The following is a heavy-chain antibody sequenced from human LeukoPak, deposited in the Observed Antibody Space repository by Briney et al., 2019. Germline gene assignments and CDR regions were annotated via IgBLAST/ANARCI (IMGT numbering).Heavy chain of an antibody. Sequence: GGSLRLSCAASGFTFSDYAMSWVRPAPGRGLEWVATITTSGDNLFYADSVMGRLTISRDNSKNTVCLQMNSLRAEDTAVNYCAVGGNGAFDIWGQGTMVTVSS. CDR1: GFTFSDYA. CDR3: AVGGNGAFDI. V-gene: IGHV3-23*01. D-gene: IGHD1-1*01. CDR2: ITTSGDNL. J-gene: IGHJ3*02.